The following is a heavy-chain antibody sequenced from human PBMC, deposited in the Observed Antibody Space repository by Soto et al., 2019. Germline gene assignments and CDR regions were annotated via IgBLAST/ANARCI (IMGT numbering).Heavy chain of an antibody. J-gene: IGHJ4*02. CDR3: ARFGYGSGSYSVSY. D-gene: IGHD3-10*01. CDR2: IIPILGIA. CDR1: GGTFSSYT. Sequence: QVQLVQSGAEVKKPGSSVKVSCKASGGTFSSYTISWVRQAPGQGLEWMGRIIPILGIANYAQKFQGRVTITADKSTSTAFMELSSLRSEDTAVYYCARFGYGSGSYSVSYWGQGTLVTVSS. V-gene: IGHV1-69*02.